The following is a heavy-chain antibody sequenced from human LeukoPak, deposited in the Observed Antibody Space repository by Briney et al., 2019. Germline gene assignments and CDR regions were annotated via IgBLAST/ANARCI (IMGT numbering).Heavy chain of an antibody. V-gene: IGHV1-18*01. J-gene: IGHJ5*02. CDR2: ISAYNGNT. D-gene: IGHD2/OR15-2a*01. CDR1: GYTFTSYG. Sequence: ASVTVSCTASGYTFTSYGISWVRQAPGQGLEWMGWISAYNGNTNYAQKLQGRVTMTTDTSTSTAYMELRSLRSDDTAVYYCARDLGLYEMYNWFDPWGQGTLVTVSS. CDR3: ARDLGLYEMYNWFDP.